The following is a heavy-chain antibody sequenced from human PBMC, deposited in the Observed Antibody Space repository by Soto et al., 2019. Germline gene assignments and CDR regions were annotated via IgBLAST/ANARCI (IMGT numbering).Heavy chain of an antibody. CDR2: ISAHNGNT. J-gene: IGHJ4*02. V-gene: IGHV1-18*01. CDR3: SRGRYWDY. D-gene: IGHD2-8*02. Sequence: QVHLVQSGAEVKKPGASVKVSCKGSGYAFTTYGITWVRQAPGQGLEWMGWISAHNGNTNYAQKLQGRVTVTRDTSTSTAYMELRSLRSGATAVYYCSRGRYWDYWGQGALVTVSS. CDR1: GYAFTTYG.